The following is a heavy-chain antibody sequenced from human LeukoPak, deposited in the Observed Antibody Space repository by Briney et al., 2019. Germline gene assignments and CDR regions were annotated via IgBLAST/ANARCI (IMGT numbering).Heavy chain of an antibody. CDR2: ISSSSSYI. CDR1: GFAFSTYA. CDR3: ARATSLMEGNDY. Sequence: GGSLRLSCAASGFAFSTYAMNWVRQAPGKGLEWVSSISSSSSYIYYADSVKGRFTISRDNDKKALHLQMNGLRAEDTAVYYCARATSLMEGNDYWGQGSLVTVSS. V-gene: IGHV3-21*01. J-gene: IGHJ4*02. D-gene: IGHD3-10*01.